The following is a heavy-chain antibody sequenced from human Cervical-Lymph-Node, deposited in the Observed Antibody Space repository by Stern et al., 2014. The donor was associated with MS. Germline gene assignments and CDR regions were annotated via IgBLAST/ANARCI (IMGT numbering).Heavy chain of an antibody. V-gene: IGHV4-61*08. CDR3: GKQVRE. CDR1: GGSVRSDAYY. CDR2: IYHSGSS. Sequence: QVQLQESGPGLVKPSETLSLTFTVSGGSVRSDAYYWSWIRQSPGKGLEWIGYIYHSGSSSYNPSLKSRVTMSVDTSKNQFSLRLTSVTAADTAVYYCGKQVREWGRGTLVTVSS. J-gene: IGHJ4*02.